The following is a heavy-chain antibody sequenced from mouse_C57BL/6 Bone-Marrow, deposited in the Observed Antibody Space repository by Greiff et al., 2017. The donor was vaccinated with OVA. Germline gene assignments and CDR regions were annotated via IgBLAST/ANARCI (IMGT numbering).Heavy chain of an antibody. D-gene: IGHD1-1*01. CDR2: SRNKANDYTT. CDR3: ARDAPGSYFDY. V-gene: IGHV7-1*01. J-gene: IGHJ2*01. Sequence: EVNVVESGGGLVQSGRSLRLSCATSGFTFSDFYMEWVRQAPGKGLEWIAASRNKANDYTTEYSASVKGRFIVSRDTSQSILYLQMNALRAEDTAIYYCARDAPGSYFDYWGQGTTLTVSS. CDR1: GFTFSDFY.